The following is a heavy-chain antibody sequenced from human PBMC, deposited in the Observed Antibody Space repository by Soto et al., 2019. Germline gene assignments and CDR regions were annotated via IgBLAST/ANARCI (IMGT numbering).Heavy chain of an antibody. CDR2: IYHSGNT. CDR1: GGSISSDNW. V-gene: IGHV4-4*02. D-gene: IGHD3-10*01. J-gene: IGHJ4*02. Sequence: QVHLQESGPGLVRPSGTLSLTCAFSGGSISSDNWWSWVRQPPGKGLEWIGEIYHSGNTNYNPSLKSRVTISVDKSKNQFSLKVTSVTAADTALYYCARVSASSMLRGVVINWGQGTLGTVSS. CDR3: ARVSASSMLRGVVIN.